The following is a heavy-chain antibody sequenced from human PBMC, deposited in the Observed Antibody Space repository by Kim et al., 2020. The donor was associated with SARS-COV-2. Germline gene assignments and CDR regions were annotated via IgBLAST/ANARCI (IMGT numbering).Heavy chain of an antibody. CDR1: GFTFSSYA. CDR2: ISGSGGST. D-gene: IGHD2-15*01. V-gene: IGHV3-23*01. CDR3: AKDPDCSGGSCYFDY. J-gene: IGHJ4*02. Sequence: GGSLRLSCAASGFTFSSYAMSWVRQAPGKGLEWVSAISGSGGSTYYADSVKGRFTISRDNSKNTLYLQMNSLRAEDTAVYYCAKDPDCSGGSCYFDYWGQGTLVTVSS.